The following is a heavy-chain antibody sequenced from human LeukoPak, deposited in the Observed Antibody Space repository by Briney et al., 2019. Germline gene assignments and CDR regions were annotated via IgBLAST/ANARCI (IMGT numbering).Heavy chain of an antibody. J-gene: IGHJ2*01. CDR3: GTGLEGTTHYDTSGSTHLDF. CDR2: INHRGLT. V-gene: IGHV4-34*01. D-gene: IGHD3-22*01. Sequence: PSETLSLTCAVSGAPFSAYYWNWIRQSPGKGLEWIGEINHRGLTNYNPSLKSRVAISVDTYNSEFSLELHCVTAADTAVYYCGTGLEGTTHYDTSGSTHLDFWGRGSLVTVSS. CDR1: GAPFSAYY.